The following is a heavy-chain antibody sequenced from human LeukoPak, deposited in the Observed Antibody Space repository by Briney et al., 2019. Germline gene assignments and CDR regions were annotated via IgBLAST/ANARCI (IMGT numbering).Heavy chain of an antibody. CDR1: GFTSSSYW. Sequence: PGGSLRLSCAASGFTSSSYWMHWVRQALGKGLEWVSTITTSDGNTYYADSVKGRFTVSRDNSKNTLFLQMNSLRAEDTAVYYCAKDGGLWVSAHWGDSWGRGTLVTVSS. CDR2: ITTSDGNT. J-gene: IGHJ4*02. CDR3: AKDGGLWVSAHWGDS. D-gene: IGHD7-27*01. V-gene: IGHV3-23*01.